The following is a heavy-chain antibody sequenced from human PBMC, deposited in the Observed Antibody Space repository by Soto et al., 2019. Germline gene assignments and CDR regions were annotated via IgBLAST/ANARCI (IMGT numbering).Heavy chain of an antibody. V-gene: IGHV4-34*01. CDR3: ARKAWVRFDF. CDR2: INRSGST. J-gene: IGHJ4*02. Sequence: SETLSLTCAVYGGSFSGYYWSWIRQPPGKGLEWIGEINRSGSTSYNPSLKSRATISVDTSKNQFSLELHSVTAADTAVYYCARKAWVRFDFWGQGIMVTVSS. CDR1: GGSFSGYY. D-gene: IGHD3-16*01.